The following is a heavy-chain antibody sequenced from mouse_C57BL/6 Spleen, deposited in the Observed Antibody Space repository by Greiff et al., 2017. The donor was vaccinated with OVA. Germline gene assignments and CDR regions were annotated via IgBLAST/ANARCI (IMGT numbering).Heavy chain of an antibody. J-gene: IGHJ4*01. V-gene: IGHV2-5*01. CDR3: AKCLTGTLYAMDY. Sequence: QVQLKESGPGLVQPSQSLSITCTVSGFSLTSYGVHWVRQSPGKGLEWLGVIWRGGSTDYNAAFMSRLSITKDNSKSQVFFKMNSLQADDTAIYYCAKCLTGTLYAMDYWGQGTSVTVSS. CDR2: IWRGGST. D-gene: IGHD4-1*01. CDR1: GFSLTSYG.